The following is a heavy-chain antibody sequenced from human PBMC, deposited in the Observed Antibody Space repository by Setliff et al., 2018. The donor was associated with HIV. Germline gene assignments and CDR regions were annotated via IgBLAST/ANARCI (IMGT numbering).Heavy chain of an antibody. CDR1: GFNFGDLA. D-gene: IGHD3-10*01. V-gene: IGHV3-20*04. Sequence: GSLRLSCAPSGFNFGDLAMSWVRQAPGKGLQWVAGISWNGGRIFYADSVKGLFTISRDNAKNSLYLQMNSLRDEDTALYYCARDWNGSGRAMDVWGKGTTVTVSS. J-gene: IGHJ6*03. CDR3: ARDWNGSGRAMDV. CDR2: ISWNGGRI.